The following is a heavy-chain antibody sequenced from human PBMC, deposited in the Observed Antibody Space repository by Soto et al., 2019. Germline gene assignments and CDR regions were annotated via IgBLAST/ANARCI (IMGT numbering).Heavy chain of an antibody. Sequence: QVQLQESGPGLVKPSQTLSLTCTVSGGSISSGAYYWGWIRQHPGKGLEWIGYLYYSGITYYNPFYRSGVTRSVDTSKSQFSLKQSSVTAAVTAVYYCAWTAYYYGSGSYYPDYYYYGMDVWGQGTTVTVSS. CDR3: AWTAYYYGSGSYYPDYYYYGMDV. J-gene: IGHJ6*02. D-gene: IGHD3-10*01. V-gene: IGHV4-31*03. CDR2: LYYSGIT. CDR1: GGSISSGAYY.